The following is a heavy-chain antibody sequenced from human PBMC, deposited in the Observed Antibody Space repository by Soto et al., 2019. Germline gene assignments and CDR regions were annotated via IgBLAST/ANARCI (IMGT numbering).Heavy chain of an antibody. J-gene: IGHJ4*02. D-gene: IGHD6-19*01. V-gene: IGHV4-34*01. CDR1: GGSFSGYY. CDR3: ARRPVLYYSSGRYYFDY. Sequence: TLSLTCAVYGGSFSGYYWSWIRQPPGKGLEWIGEINHSGSTKYNPSLKSRVTISVDTSKNQFSLKLSSVTAADTAVYYCARRPVLYYSSGRYYFDYWGQGTLVTVSS. CDR2: INHSGST.